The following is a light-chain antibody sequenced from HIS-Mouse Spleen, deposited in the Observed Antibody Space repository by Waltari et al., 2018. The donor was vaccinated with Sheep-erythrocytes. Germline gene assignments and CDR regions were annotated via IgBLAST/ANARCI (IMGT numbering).Light chain of an antibody. CDR3: SSYAGSNNYV. CDR2: EVS. J-gene: IGLJ1*01. V-gene: IGLV2-8*01. Sequence: QSALTQPPSASGSPGQSVTIPCTGTSSDVGGYNHVSWYHTHPGKAPKLMIYEVSKRPSGFPDRFSGSKSGNTASLTVSGLQAEDEADYYCSSYAGSNNYVFGTGTKVTVL. CDR1: SSDVGGYNH.